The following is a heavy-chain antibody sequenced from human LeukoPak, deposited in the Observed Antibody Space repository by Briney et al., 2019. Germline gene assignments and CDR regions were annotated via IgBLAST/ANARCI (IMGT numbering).Heavy chain of an antibody. CDR2: IYHSGST. CDR3: ARDPYGDESDWYFDL. CDR1: GYSISSGYY. Sequence: SETLSLTCTVSGYSISSGYYWGWLRQPPGKGLEWIGSIYHSGSTYYNPSLKSRVTISVDTSKNQFSLKLSSVTAADTAVYYCARDPYGDESDWYFDLWGRGTLVTVSS. J-gene: IGHJ2*01. D-gene: IGHD4-17*01. V-gene: IGHV4-38-2*02.